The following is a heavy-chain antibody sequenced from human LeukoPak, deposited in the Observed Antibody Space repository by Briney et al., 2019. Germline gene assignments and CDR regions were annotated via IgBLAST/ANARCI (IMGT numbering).Heavy chain of an antibody. J-gene: IGHJ4*02. CDR1: GFTISSKY. CDR2: IYTGGNT. V-gene: IGHV3-53*01. CDR3: AKDEYYYDSSGYYYDY. Sequence: GGPLRLSCAASGFTISSKYMNWVRQSPGKGLEWVSVIYTGGNTYYTDSVKGRFTISRDNSKNTLYLQMNSLRVEDTAVYYCAKDEYYYDSSGYYYDYWGQGTLVTVSS. D-gene: IGHD3-22*01.